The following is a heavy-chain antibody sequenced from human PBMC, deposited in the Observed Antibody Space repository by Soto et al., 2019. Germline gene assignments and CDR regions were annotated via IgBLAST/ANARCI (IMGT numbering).Heavy chain of an antibody. V-gene: IGHV3-23*01. Sequence: GGSLRLSCAASGFTFSGYAMSWVRQAPGKGLEWVSAISGSGGSTYYADSVKGRFTISRDNSKNTLYLQMNSLRAEDTAVYYCAKGLRRGYSYGLFDYWGQGTLVTVSS. D-gene: IGHD5-18*01. CDR1: GFTFSGYA. CDR3: AKGLRRGYSYGLFDY. J-gene: IGHJ4*02. CDR2: ISGSGGST.